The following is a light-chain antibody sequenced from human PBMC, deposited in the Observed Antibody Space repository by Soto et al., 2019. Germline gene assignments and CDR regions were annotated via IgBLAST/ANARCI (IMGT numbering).Light chain of an antibody. CDR3: QQYNSYPIT. CDR2: DAS. V-gene: IGKV1-5*01. Sequence: DIQITQSPSTXXXSXXXXXXXXCRASQTISSWLAWYQQKPGKAPKLLIYDASNLESGVPSRFSGSGSGTEFTLTISSLQPDDFATYYCQQYNSYPITFGQGTRLEI. CDR1: QTISSW. J-gene: IGKJ5*01.